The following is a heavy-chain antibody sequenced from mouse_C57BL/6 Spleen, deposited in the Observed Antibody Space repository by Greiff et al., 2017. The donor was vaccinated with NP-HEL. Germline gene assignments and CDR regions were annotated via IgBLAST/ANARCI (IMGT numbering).Heavy chain of an antibody. Sequence: QVQLQQPGAELVKPGASVKMSCKASGYTFTSYWITWVKQRPGQGLEWIGDIYPGSGSTNYNEKFKSKATLTVDTSSSTAYMQLSSLTSEDSAVYYCAREGGSGLYFDYWGQGTTLTVSS. J-gene: IGHJ2*01. CDR1: GYTFTSYW. V-gene: IGHV1-55*01. D-gene: IGHD3-2*02. CDR2: IYPGSGST. CDR3: AREGGSGLYFDY.